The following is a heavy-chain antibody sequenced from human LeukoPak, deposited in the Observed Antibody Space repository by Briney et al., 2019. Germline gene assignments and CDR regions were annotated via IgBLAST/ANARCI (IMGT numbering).Heavy chain of an antibody. D-gene: IGHD1-7*01. CDR1: GFTFTDHY. CDR3: AGYHWNYGVVY. CDR2: ISRSGDTI. J-gene: IGHJ4*02. V-gene: IGHV3-11*01. Sequence: SLRLSSAPSGFTFTDHYMSWICQAPGKGGGRISYISRSGDTIDYADSVKGRFTISRDNAKNSLYLQMNSLRADDTAVYYCAGYHWNYGVVYWGQGTLVTVSS.